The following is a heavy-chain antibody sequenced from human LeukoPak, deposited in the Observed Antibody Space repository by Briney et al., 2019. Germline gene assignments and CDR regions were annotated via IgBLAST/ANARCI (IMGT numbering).Heavy chain of an antibody. V-gene: IGHV3-64*01. J-gene: IGHJ6*03. D-gene: IGHD3-10*01. CDR1: GFSLSSSV. CDR2: IDSSGHST. Sequence: GGSLRLSCVASGFSLSSSVMHWVRQAPGKRLEYVSGIDSSGHSTHYANSLEDRFTVSRDNYKNTLYLQMGSLRAEDTAVYYCASIVLLWFGESLIAAGNVDMDVWGKGTTVTVSS. CDR3: ASIVLLWFGESLIAAGNVDMDV.